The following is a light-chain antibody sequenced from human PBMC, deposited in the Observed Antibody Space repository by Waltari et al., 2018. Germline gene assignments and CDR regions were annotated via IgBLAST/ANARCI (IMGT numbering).Light chain of an antibody. V-gene: IGKV3-11*01. CDR2: DAS. CDR3: QQRGTYLGLT. CDR1: QSVSKY. Sequence: VLTQSPAPLSLSPGERATLSCRASQSVSKYLAWYQQKPGQAPRLLLFDASNRATGIPARFSGSGSGTEFSLTISSLEPEDVAVYYCQQRGTYLGLTFGGGTKVDIK. J-gene: IGKJ4*01.